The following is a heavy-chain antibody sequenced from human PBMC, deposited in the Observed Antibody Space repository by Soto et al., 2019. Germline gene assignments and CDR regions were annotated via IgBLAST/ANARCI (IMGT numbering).Heavy chain of an antibody. Sequence: EIQLMQSGGGLARPGGSLRLSCAASGFSFSGYWMSWVRQAPGKGPEWVANIKEDGTEQHYVDSVKGRFTISRDNSENSLFLQMNNLRAEDSAIYYCAIITSTVSYWFDPWGPGTQVTVSS. CDR1: GFSFSGYW. J-gene: IGHJ5*02. V-gene: IGHV3-7*03. CDR3: AIITSTVSYWFDP. D-gene: IGHD4-4*01. CDR2: IKEDGTEQ.